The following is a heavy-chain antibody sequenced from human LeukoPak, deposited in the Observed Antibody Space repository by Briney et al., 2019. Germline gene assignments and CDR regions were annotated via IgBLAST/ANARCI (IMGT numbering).Heavy chain of an antibody. V-gene: IGHV3-48*03. CDR3: AREDDYDSSGYPD. D-gene: IGHD3-22*01. CDR1: GFTFSSYE. J-gene: IGHJ4*02. CDR2: INSRGSTT. Sequence: GGSLRLSCAASGFTFSSYELNWVRQAPGRGLEWVSYINSRGSTTYYADSVKGRFTISRDNAKNSLFLQMNSLRDEDTAVYYCAREDDYDSSGYPDSGQGTLVTVSP.